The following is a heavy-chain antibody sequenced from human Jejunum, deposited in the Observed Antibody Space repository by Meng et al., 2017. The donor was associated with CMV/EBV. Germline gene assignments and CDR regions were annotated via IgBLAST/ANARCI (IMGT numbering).Heavy chain of an antibody. CDR3: VKDINSGFYFTY. Sequence: ASGYTFSNKWMCWVRKDTGKGMEWVEKKKTEGNEKKYVGYVRGRYTISREKAKNSLYLQMNSLRVEDTAVYYCVKDINSGFYFTYWGQGTLVTVSS. CDR1: GYTFSNKW. D-gene: IGHD1-26*01. V-gene: IGHV3-7*01. CDR2: KKTEGNEK. J-gene: IGHJ4*02.